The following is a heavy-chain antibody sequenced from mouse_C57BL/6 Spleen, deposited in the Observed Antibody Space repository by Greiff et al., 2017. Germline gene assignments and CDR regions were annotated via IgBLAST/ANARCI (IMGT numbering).Heavy chain of an antibody. CDR1: GFTFRDYY. V-gene: IGHV5-16*01. Sequence: EVMLVESEGGLVQPGSSMKLSCTASGFTFRDYYMAWVRQVPEKGLEWVANINYDGSSTNYLDSLKSRFIISRDNAKNILYLQMSSLKSEATATYYCARERGYAMDYWGQGTSVTVSS. CDR2: INYDGSST. CDR3: ARERGYAMDY. J-gene: IGHJ4*01.